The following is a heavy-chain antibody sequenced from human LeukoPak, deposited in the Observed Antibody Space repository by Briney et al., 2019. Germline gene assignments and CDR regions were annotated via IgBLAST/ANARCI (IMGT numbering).Heavy chain of an antibody. V-gene: IGHV3-30*18. CDR1: GFTFSDYG. CDR2: IANDGRDK. CDR3: VKDMKIKAAGYYFDY. J-gene: IGHJ4*02. Sequence: PPGGSLRLSCAASGFTFSDYGMHWVRQAPGKGLEWVAVIANDGRDKKYADSVRGRFTISRDNSKNTVYLQMNSLRAEDTAVFYCVKDMKIKAAGYYFDYWGQGTLVTVSS. D-gene: IGHD6-13*01.